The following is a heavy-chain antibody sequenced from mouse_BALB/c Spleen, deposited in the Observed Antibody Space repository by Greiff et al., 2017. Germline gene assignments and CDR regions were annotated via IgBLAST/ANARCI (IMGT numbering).Heavy chain of an antibody. CDR2: ISDGGSYT. CDR3: ARDGYVWYFDV. J-gene: IGHJ1*01. CDR1: GFTFSDYY. D-gene: IGHD1-2*01. Sequence: EVMLVESGGGLVKPGGSLKLSCAASGFTFSDYYMYWVRQTPEKRLEWVATISDGGSYTYYPDSVKGRFTISRDNAKNNLYLQMSSLKSEDTAMYYCARDGYVWYFDVWGAGTTVTVSS. V-gene: IGHV5-4*02.